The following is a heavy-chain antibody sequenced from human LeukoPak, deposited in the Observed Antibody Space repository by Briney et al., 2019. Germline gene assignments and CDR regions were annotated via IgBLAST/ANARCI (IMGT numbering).Heavy chain of an antibody. CDR2: INPSGGST. CDR1: GYTFTSYY. J-gene: IGHJ5*02. D-gene: IGHD3-10*01. V-gene: IGHV1-46*01. Sequence: GASVKVSCKASGYTFTSYYMHWVRQAPGQGLEWMGIINPSGGSTSYAQKFQGRVTMTRDTSTSTVYMELSSLRSEDTAVYYCARGYYYGSGSYSFPPLNWFDPWGQGTLVTVSS. CDR3: ARGYYYGSGSYSFPPLNWFDP.